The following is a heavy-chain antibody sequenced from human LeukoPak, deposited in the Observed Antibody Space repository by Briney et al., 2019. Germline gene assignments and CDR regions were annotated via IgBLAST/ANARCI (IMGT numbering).Heavy chain of an antibody. CDR1: GFTFSSYG. CDR2: IWFDGSNI. V-gene: IGHV3-33*08. J-gene: IGHJ4*02. CDR3: ARDSLPMAVTGPFDH. Sequence: GGSLRLSCAASGFTFSSYGMHWVRQAPGKGLEWVTSIWFDGSNIHYADSVKGRVIISRDNSKSALYLQMNSLRAEDTAIYYCARDSLPMAVTGPFDHWGQGALVTVSS. D-gene: IGHD6-19*01.